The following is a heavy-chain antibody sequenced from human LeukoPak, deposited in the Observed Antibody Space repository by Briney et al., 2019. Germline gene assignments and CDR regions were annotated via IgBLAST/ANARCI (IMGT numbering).Heavy chain of an antibody. CDR1: GFTFSVYW. CDR2: IKQDGSEK. CDR3: ARDTRGGGSFD. D-gene: IGHD2-15*01. Sequence: GSLRLSCAASGFTFSVYWMSWVRQGPGKGLEWVANIKQDGSEKYYVDSVKGRFTISRDNAENSLYLQMNSLRAEDTAVYYCARDTRGGGSFDWGQGTLVTVSS. V-gene: IGHV3-7*01. J-gene: IGHJ4*02.